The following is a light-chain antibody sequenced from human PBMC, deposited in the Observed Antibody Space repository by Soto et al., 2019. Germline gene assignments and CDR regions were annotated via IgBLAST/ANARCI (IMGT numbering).Light chain of an antibody. CDR1: SSDVGGYNY. CDR3: SSYTISNTLDV. CDR2: EVS. V-gene: IGLV2-8*01. Sequence: QSALTQPPSASGSPGQSVTISCTGTSSDVGGYNYVSWYQQHPGKAPKLMIYEVSKRPSGVPDRFSGSKSGNTASLTVSGLQAEDEADYYCSSYTISNTLDVFGTGTKLTVL. J-gene: IGLJ1*01.